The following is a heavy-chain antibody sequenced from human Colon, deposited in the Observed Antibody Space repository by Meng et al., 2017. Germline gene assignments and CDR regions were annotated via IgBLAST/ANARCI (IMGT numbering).Heavy chain of an antibody. Sequence: EVQLLESGGALVQPRESLRLSCAASRFTFTTYGMSWVRQAPGKGLEWVSTISGDGENTHYADSVKGRFTVSRDNSKDTLYLQMNSLRAEDTASYFCARDVGPENHFFDYWGQGTVVTVSS. V-gene: IGHV3-23*01. CDR1: RFTFTTYG. CDR2: ISGDGENT. J-gene: IGHJ4*02. D-gene: IGHD1-26*01. CDR3: ARDVGPENHFFDY.